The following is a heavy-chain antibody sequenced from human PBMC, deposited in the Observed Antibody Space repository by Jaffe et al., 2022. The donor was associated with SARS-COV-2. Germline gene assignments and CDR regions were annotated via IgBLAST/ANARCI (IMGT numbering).Heavy chain of an antibody. J-gene: IGHJ4*02. D-gene: IGHD3-22*01. Sequence: QVQLVESGGGVVQPGRSLRLSCAASGFTFSSYGMHWVRQAPGKGLEWVAVISYDGSNKYYADSVKGRFTISRDNSKNTLYLQMNSLRAEDTAVYYCAKRPRYYYDSSDGYWGQGTLVTVSS. CDR3: AKRPRYYYDSSDGY. V-gene: IGHV3-30*18. CDR2: ISYDGSNK. CDR1: GFTFSSYG.